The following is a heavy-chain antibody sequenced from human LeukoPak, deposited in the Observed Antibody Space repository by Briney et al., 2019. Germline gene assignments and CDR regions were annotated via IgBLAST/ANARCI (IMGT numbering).Heavy chain of an antibody. CDR3: ARDTLLYADSPDAFDM. Sequence: GGSLRLSCAASGFSFSSYEINWVRQAPGKGLEWVSYIGSSGSTVYYADSVKGRFNISRDNAKKSLYLQMNSLRDEDTAVYYCARDTLLYADSPDAFDMWGQGTMVTVSS. V-gene: IGHV3-48*03. CDR1: GFSFSSYE. D-gene: IGHD4-17*01. CDR2: IGSSGSTV. J-gene: IGHJ3*02.